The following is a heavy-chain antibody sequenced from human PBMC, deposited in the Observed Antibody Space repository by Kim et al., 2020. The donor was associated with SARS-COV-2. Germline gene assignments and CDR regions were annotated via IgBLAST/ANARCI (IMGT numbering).Heavy chain of an antibody. CDR1: GYTFTSYD. CDR3: ARRRREPLPFGWYFDL. V-gene: IGHV1-8*01. D-gene: IGHD1-26*01. Sequence: ASVKVSCKASGYTFTSYDINWVRQATGQGLEWMGWMNPNSGNTGYAQKFQGRVTMTRNTSISTAYMELSSLRSEDTAVYYCARRRREPLPFGWYFDLWGRGTLVTVSS. J-gene: IGHJ2*01. CDR2: MNPNSGNT.